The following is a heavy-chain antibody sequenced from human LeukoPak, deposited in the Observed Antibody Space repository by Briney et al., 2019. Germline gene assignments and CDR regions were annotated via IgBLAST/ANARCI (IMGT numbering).Heavy chain of an antibody. CDR3: ARGRPIVVVTNWYFDL. CDR1: GGSISNNNYY. Sequence: SETLSLTCTVSGGSISNNNYYWGWIRQPPGKGLEWIGEINHSGSTNYNPSLKSRVTISVDTSKNQFSLKLSSVTAADTAVYYCARGRPIVVVTNWYFDLWGRGTLVTVSS. CDR2: INHSGST. J-gene: IGHJ2*01. V-gene: IGHV4-39*07. D-gene: IGHD3-22*01.